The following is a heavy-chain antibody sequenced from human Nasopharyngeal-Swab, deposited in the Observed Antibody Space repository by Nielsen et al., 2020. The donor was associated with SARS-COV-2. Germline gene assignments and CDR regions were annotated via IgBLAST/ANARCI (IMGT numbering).Heavy chain of an antibody. V-gene: IGHV3-21*01. CDR3: ARDGLDYDFWSAYFMDV. J-gene: IGHJ6*02. CDR1: GFTFNKYN. CDR2: ISSSSGYI. D-gene: IGHD3-3*01. Sequence: GGSLRLSCAASGFTFNKYNFNWVRQAPGKGLEGVSFISSSSGYIYYADSVKGRFTISRDNAKNSLYLQMNSLRAEDTAVYYCARDGLDYDFWSAYFMDVWGQGTTVTVSS.